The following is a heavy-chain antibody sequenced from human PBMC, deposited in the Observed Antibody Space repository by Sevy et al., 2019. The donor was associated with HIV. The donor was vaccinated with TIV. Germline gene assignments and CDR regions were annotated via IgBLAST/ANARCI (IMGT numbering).Heavy chain of an antibody. CDR2: ILYSGST. J-gene: IGHJ5*02. CDR1: GDSMNTYY. V-gene: IGHV4-59*01. D-gene: IGHD2-8*01. CDR3: AKMVPGDNWFDP. Sequence: SESLSLTCTVTGDSMNTYYWAWIRQPPGKSLEWVGYILYSGSTEYSPSLKSRVTMALDKSKNEVSLRLSSVTAADTAVXXCAKMVPGDNWFDPWGQGRLVTVSS.